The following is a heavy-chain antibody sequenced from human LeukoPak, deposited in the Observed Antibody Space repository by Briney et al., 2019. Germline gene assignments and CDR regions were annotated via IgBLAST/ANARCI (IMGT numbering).Heavy chain of an antibody. Sequence: ASVKVSCKASGYTFTSYGISWVRQAPGQGFEWMGWISAYNGNTNYAQKLQGRVTMTTDTSTSTAYMELRSLRSDDTAVYYCARDADDYVWGSYRSVSTFDYWGQGTLVTVSS. CDR2: ISAYNGNT. CDR3: ARDADDYVWGSYRSVSTFDY. J-gene: IGHJ4*02. CDR1: GYTFTSYG. V-gene: IGHV1-18*01. D-gene: IGHD3-16*02.